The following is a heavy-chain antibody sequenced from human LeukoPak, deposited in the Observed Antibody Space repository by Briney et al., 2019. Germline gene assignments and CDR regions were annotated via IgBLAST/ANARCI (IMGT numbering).Heavy chain of an antibody. CDR3: VRDGGVSGYDLLDY. D-gene: IGHD5-12*01. CDR1: GGSISSYY. Sequence: SETLSLTCTVSGGSISSYYWSWIRQPPGKGLEWIGYIYYGGSTNSNPSLKSRVTISVDTSKNQFSLKLSSVTAADTAVYYCVRDGGVSGYDLLDYWGQGTLVTVSS. J-gene: IGHJ4*02. CDR2: IYYGGST. V-gene: IGHV4-59*12.